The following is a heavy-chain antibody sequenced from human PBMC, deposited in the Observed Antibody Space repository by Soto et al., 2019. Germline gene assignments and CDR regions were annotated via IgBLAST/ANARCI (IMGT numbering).Heavy chain of an antibody. CDR2: IDADNGDT. J-gene: IGHJ6*02. V-gene: IGHV1-3*01. CDR3: ARGGVVTPIYYYSGMDV. Sequence: VASVKVSCKASGYPFTNYAVHWVRQAPGQRLEWMGWIDADNGDTKYSQKFQGRVTIIRDTSASTVYMELTSLRSEDTAVYYCARGGVVTPIYYYSGMDVWGQGTTVTVSS. CDR1: GYPFTNYA. D-gene: IGHD4-4*01.